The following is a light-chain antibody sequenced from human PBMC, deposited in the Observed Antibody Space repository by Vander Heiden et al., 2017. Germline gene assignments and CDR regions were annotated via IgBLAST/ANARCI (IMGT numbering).Light chain of an antibody. Sequence: SYELTQPPSVSVSPGQTARITCSGDALPKQYAYWYQQKPGQAPVLVIENDSERPSGIPERLAGYSSGTNATCNTRGVQAEEEADDYWQEADSSGNYWVFGTGTKLTVL. CDR3: QEADSSGNYWV. CDR1: ALPKQY. CDR2: NDS. V-gene: IGLV3-25*02. J-gene: IGLJ3*02.